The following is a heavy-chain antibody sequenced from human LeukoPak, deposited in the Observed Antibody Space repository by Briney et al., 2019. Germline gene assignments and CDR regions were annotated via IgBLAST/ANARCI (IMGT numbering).Heavy chain of an antibody. CDR3: ARDEMATASATNWFDP. J-gene: IGHJ5*02. V-gene: IGHV1-69*13. CDR1: GGTFISYA. Sequence: ASVKVSCKASGGTFISYAISWVRQAPGQGLEWMGGIIPIFGTANYAQKFQGRVTITADESTSTAYMELSSLRSEDTAVYYCARDEMATASATNWFDPWGQGTLVTVSS. D-gene: IGHD5-24*01. CDR2: IIPIFGTA.